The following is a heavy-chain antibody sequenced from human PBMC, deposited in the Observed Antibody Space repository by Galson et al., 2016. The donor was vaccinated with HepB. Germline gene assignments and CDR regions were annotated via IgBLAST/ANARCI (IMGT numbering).Heavy chain of an antibody. V-gene: IGHV3-9*01. D-gene: IGHD2-2*01. CDR1: GFTFDDYA. Sequence: SLRLSCAASGFTFDDYAMHWVRQAPGKGLEWVSSITWTSRYIAYADSVEGRFTISRDNAQNSRFLQMNSRRPEDTAFYYCARVSGYSSSWTSYYFDSWGQGTLVTVSS. J-gene: IGHJ4*02. CDR2: ITWTSRYI. CDR3: ARVSGYSSSWTSYYFDS.